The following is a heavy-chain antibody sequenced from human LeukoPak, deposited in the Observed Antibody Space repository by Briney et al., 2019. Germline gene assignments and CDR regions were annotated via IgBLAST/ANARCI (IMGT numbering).Heavy chain of an antibody. J-gene: IGHJ4*02. Sequence: GPSLRPSCAASGSTVSSNYMNWARQAPRKGREWVTVIYSSGHAYYANSVKDRFTISRDNSKNTLYLQMNSLRAEDTAVYYCVRDRRHSDSTGFYYVGFDYWGQGTLVTVSS. CDR1: GSTVSSNY. D-gene: IGHD3-22*01. CDR3: VRDRRHSDSTGFYYVGFDY. V-gene: IGHV3-53*01. CDR2: IYSSGHA.